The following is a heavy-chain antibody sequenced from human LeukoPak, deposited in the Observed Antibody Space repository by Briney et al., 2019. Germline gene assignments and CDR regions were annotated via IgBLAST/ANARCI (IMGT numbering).Heavy chain of an antibody. V-gene: IGHV3-30*04. Sequence: GGSLRLSCAASGFTFSSYAMHWVRQAPGKGLEWVAIISYDGSNKDYADSAKGRFTISRDNSKNTLNLQMNSLRGEDTAVYYCARDSDNWNYDFWGQGTLVTDSS. D-gene: IGHD1-7*01. J-gene: IGHJ4*02. CDR2: ISYDGSNK. CDR3: ARDSDNWNYDF. CDR1: GFTFSSYA.